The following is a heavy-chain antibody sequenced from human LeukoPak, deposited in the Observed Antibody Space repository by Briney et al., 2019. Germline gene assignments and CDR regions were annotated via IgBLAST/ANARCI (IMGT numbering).Heavy chain of an antibody. Sequence: GGSLRLSCAASGFTFSSYEMNWVRQAPGKGLEWVSKISSSGSAIYYADSVKGRFTISRDNAKNSLYLQMNSLRAEDTAVYYCARDLLIAVRLHYFDYWGQGTLVTVSS. CDR2: ISSSGSAI. J-gene: IGHJ4*02. D-gene: IGHD6-6*01. CDR3: ARDLLIAVRLHYFDY. CDR1: GFTFSSYE. V-gene: IGHV3-48*03.